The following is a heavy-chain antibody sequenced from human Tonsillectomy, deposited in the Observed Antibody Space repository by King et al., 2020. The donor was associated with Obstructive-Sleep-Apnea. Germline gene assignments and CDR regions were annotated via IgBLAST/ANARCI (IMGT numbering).Heavy chain of an antibody. CDR3: AKNRRLDYYGMDV. CDR1: GFTFDDYA. J-gene: IGHJ6*02. CDR2: ISWNSGTI. Sequence: VQLVESGGGLVQPGRSLRLSCAASGFTFDDYAMHWVRQAPGKGLEWVSGISWNSGTIGYADSVKGRFTISRDNAKNSLYLQMNSLGAEDTALYYCAKNRRLDYYGMDVWGQGTTVTVSS. D-gene: IGHD3-3*01. V-gene: IGHV3-9*01.